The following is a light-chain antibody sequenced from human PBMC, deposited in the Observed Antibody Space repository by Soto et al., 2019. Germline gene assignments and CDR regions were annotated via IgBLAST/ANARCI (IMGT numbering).Light chain of an antibody. CDR3: QHRANWPLT. Sequence: EIVLTQSPATLSLSPGERVTLSCRASQSVSRSLAWYQQKPGQAPRLLIYDASNRATGIPARFSGSGSGTDFTLTISSLEPEDFAVYYCQHRANWPLTFGGGTKVEIK. V-gene: IGKV3-11*01. CDR2: DAS. J-gene: IGKJ4*01. CDR1: QSVSRS.